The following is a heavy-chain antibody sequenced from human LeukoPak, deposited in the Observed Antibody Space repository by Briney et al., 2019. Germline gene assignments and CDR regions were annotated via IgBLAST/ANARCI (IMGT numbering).Heavy chain of an antibody. CDR2: INPNSGGT. J-gene: IGHJ4*02. Sequence: GASVKVSCKASGYTFTGYYMHWVRQAPGQGLEWMGWINPNSGGTNYAQKFQGRVTMTRDTSISTAYMELSRLRSDDTAVYYCARGVAVAGTDLYYWGQGTLVTVSS. CDR3: ARGVAVAGTDLYY. D-gene: IGHD6-19*01. V-gene: IGHV1-2*02. CDR1: GYTFTGYY.